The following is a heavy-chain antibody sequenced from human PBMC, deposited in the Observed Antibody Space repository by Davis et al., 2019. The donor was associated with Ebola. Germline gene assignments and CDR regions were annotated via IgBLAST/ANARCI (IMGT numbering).Heavy chain of an antibody. CDR3: ARRPMVRVKNYYYYYGMDV. CDR2: ISGSGSTI. J-gene: IGHJ6*04. V-gene: IGHV3-11*01. D-gene: IGHD3-10*01. Sequence: GESLKISCAASGFTFSNAWMSWVRQAPGKGLEWISHISGSGSTIFYADSVKGRFTVSRDNAKNSLSLQMNSLRSDDTAVYYCARRPMVRVKNYYYYYGMDVWGKGTTVTVSS. CDR1: GFTFSNAW.